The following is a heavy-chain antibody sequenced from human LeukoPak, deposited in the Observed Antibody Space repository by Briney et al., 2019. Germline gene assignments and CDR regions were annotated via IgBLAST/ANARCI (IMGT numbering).Heavy chain of an antibody. V-gene: IGHV4-59*01. CDR1: GGSINSYY. D-gene: IGHD6-19*01. J-gene: IGHJ5*02. CDR3: AREYSSGLSWFDP. CDR2: IYYNGNT. Sequence: SETLSLTCTLSGGSINSYYWSWIRQPPGKGLEWIGYIYYNGNTNYNPSLKSRVTISVDTSKNQFSLKLSSVTAADTAVYFCAREYSSGLSWFDPWGQGTLVTVSS.